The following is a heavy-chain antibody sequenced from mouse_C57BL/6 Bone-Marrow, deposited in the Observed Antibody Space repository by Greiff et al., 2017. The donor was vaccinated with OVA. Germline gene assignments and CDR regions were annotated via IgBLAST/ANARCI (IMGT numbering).Heavy chain of an antibody. Sequence: VQLQQSGPELVKPGASVKISCKASGYAFSSSWMNWVKQRPGKGLEWIGRIYPGDGDPNYNGKFKGKATLTADKSSSTAYMQLSSLTSEDSAVYFCARAITTVVATQYFDVWGTGTTVTVSS. J-gene: IGHJ1*03. V-gene: IGHV1-82*01. CDR3: ARAITTVVATQYFDV. D-gene: IGHD1-1*01. CDR2: IYPGDGDP. CDR1: GYAFSSSW.